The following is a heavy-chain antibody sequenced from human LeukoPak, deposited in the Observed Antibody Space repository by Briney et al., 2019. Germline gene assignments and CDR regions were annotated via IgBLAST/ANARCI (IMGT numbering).Heavy chain of an antibody. CDR3: ASQMVAAGSY. CDR2: IWYDGSNK. Sequence: GGSLRLSCAASGFTFSTYGMNWVRQAPGKGLEWVAVIWYDGSNKYYADSVKGRFTISRDNSKDTLYLQMNSLRAEDTAMYYCASQMVAAGSYWGQGTLVTVSS. J-gene: IGHJ4*02. V-gene: IGHV3-33*01. D-gene: IGHD2-15*01. CDR1: GFTFSTYG.